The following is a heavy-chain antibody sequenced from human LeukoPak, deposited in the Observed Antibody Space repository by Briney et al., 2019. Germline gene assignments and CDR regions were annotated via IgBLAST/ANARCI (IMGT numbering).Heavy chain of an antibody. CDR1: GFTFSNSA. D-gene: IGHD6-19*01. CDR3: AKGIYSSGWSYFDY. Sequence: GGSLRLSCAASGFTFSNSAMSWVRQAPGKGLEWVSTLSGSGITTYYADSVKGRFTISRDNSKNTLYLQMNSLRAEDTAVYYCAKGIYSSGWSYFDYWGHGTLVTVAS. CDR2: LSGSGITT. V-gene: IGHV3-23*01. J-gene: IGHJ4*01.